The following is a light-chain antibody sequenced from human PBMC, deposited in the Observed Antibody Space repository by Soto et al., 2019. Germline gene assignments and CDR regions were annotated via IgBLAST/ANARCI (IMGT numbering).Light chain of an antibody. V-gene: IGKV1D-13*01. Sequence: IQMTQSPSTLSASLGDTVTVACRASQGFGSPLAWYQQTPGKPPRLLIYDGSTLQSGVPTRFSGSGSETNFTLTISSLQPEDFATYYCQLFYDYPHSFGPGTKVDIK. CDR1: QGFGSP. J-gene: IGKJ3*01. CDR2: DGS. CDR3: QLFYDYPHS.